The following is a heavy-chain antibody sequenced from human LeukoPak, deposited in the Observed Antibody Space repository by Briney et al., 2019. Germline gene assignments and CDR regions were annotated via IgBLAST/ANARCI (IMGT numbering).Heavy chain of an antibody. CDR3: ARGPKWNYVVPLDY. CDR1: GYTFTSYD. CDR2: MNPNTGNT. D-gene: IGHD1-7*01. J-gene: IGHJ4*02. Sequence: ASVKVSCKASGYTFTSYDINWVRQATGQGLEWMGWMNPNTGNTGYAQKFQGRVTMTRNTSISTAYMGLSSLRSEDTAVYYCARGPKWNYVVPLDYWGQGTLVTVSS. V-gene: IGHV1-8*01.